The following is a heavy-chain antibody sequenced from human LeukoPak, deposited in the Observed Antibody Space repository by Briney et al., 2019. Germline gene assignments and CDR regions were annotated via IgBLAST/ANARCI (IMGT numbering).Heavy chain of an antibody. CDR3: ARDPWEGDCSGDSCYGY. D-gene: IGHD2-15*01. Sequence: SETLSLTCTVSGGSISSTSYYWGWIRQPPGKGLEWIGSIYYSGNTYYYNPSLKSRVTISLDTSKDQFSLRLSSVTAADTAAYYCARDPWEGDCSGDSCYGYWGQGTLVTVSS. J-gene: IGHJ4*02. CDR2: IYYSGNTY. CDR1: GGSISSTSYY. V-gene: IGHV4-39*07.